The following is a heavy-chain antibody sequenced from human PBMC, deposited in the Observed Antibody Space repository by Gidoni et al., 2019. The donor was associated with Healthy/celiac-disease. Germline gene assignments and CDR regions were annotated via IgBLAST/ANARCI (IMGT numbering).Heavy chain of an antibody. CDR3: AISCSSTSCYFDY. CDR2: SYHSWRT. D-gene: IGHD2-2*01. CDR1: GGSISSSNW. J-gene: IGHJ4*02. Sequence: QVQLQESGPGLVKPSGTLSLTCAVSGGSISSSNWWSWVREPPVKGLECIGESYHSWRTNYNPPLNSRVTISVDKSKNQFSLKLSSVTAADTAVYYCAISCSSTSCYFDYWGQGTLVTVSS. V-gene: IGHV4-4*02.